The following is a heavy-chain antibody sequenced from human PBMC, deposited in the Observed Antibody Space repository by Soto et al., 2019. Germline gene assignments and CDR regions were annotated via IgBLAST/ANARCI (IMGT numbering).Heavy chain of an antibody. Sequence: QVQLVQSGAEVKKPGASVKVSCKASGYTFTSYAMHWGRQAPGQRLEWMGWINAGNGNTKYSQNFQGRVTITRDTSASTAYMELSSLRSEDTAVYYCARGGSLYWYFDLWGRGPLVTVSS. V-gene: IGHV1-3*01. CDR1: GYTFTSYA. CDR3: ARGGSLYWYFDL. D-gene: IGHD1-26*01. J-gene: IGHJ2*01. CDR2: INAGNGNT.